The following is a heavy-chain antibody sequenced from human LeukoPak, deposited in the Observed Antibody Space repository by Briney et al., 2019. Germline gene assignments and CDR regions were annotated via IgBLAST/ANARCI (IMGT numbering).Heavy chain of an antibody. J-gene: IGHJ4*02. Sequence: GESLQFSSKGSGYSFTSYWIGWVRQLPGKGLEWMEIIYPGDSGTRYIPSFQGQVTISADKSITTAYLQWSSLNASDTAMYYCARLASSYFDYWGQGTLVTVSS. V-gene: IGHV5-51*01. CDR2: IYPGDSGT. CDR1: GYSFTSYW. D-gene: IGHD1-26*01. CDR3: ARLASSYFDY.